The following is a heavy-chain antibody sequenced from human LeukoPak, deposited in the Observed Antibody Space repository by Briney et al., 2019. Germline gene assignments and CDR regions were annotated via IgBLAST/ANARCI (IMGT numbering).Heavy chain of an antibody. J-gene: IGHJ5*02. Sequence: ASVKVSCKASGYTFTSYYMHWVRQAPGQGLEWMGIINPSGGSTSYAQKFQGRVTMTRDMSTSTVYMELSSLRSEDTAVYYCARGGCGGDCYSGSRYNWFDPWGQGTLVTVSS. CDR1: GYTFTSYY. CDR3: ARGGCGGDCYSGSRYNWFDP. V-gene: IGHV1-46*01. D-gene: IGHD2-21*02. CDR2: INPSGGST.